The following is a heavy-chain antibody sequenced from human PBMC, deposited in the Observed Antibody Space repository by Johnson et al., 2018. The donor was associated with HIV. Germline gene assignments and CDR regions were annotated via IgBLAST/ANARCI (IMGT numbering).Heavy chain of an antibody. CDR3: ARCNWGSEAFDM. Sequence: VESGGGLVKPGGSLRLSCAPSTFSVSSNSMTWVRQAPGKGLEWISVIQSGGGTYHADSVKGSFTISRDNARNSLYLQMNSLRAEDTALYYCARCNWGSEAFDMWGQGTMVIVSS. V-gene: IGHV3-66*01. D-gene: IGHD7-27*01. CDR2: IQSGGGT. CDR1: TFSVSSNS. J-gene: IGHJ3*02.